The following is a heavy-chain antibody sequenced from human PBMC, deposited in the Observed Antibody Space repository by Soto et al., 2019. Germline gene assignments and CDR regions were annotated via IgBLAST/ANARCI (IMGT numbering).Heavy chain of an antibody. CDR2: IYLSGST. V-gene: IGHV4-61*08. D-gene: IGHD5-18*01. CDR3: ARGTSLYSYGLRY. CDR1: GGSISSGGYS. J-gene: IGHJ4*02. Sequence: PSETLSLTCTVSGGSISSGGYSWRWIRQAPGKGLEWIGYIYLSGSTNYNPSLNNRVTISVDTSKNQFSLKLTSVTAADTAVYYCARGTSLYSYGLRYWGRGALVNVSS.